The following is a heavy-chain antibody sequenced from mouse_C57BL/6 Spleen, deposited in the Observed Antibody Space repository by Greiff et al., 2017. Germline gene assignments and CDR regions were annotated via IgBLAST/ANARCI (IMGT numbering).Heavy chain of an antibody. Sequence: VQLQQSGAELVRPGTSVKVSCKASGYAFTNYLIEWVKQRPGQGLEWIGVINPGSGGTNYNEKFKGKATLTADKSSSTAYMQLSSLTSEDSAVYFCARCYYVSSYGFDYWGQGTTLTVSS. CDR2: INPGSGGT. J-gene: IGHJ2*01. CDR3: ARCYYVSSYGFDY. V-gene: IGHV1-54*01. CDR1: GYAFTNYL. D-gene: IGHD1-1*01.